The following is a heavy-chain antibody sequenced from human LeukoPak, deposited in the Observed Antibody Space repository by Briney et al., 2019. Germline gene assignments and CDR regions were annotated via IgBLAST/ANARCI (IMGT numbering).Heavy chain of an antibody. D-gene: IGHD4-17*01. CDR1: GYTFTSYA. CDR3: ASHPPYGDYGDNWFDP. V-gene: IGHV7-4-1*02. CDR2: INTNTGNP. Sequence: ASVKVSCKASGYTFTSYAMNWVRQAPGQGLEWMGWINTNTGNPTYAQGFTGRFVFSLDTSVSTAYLQISILKAEDTAVYYCASHPPYGDYGDNWFDPWGQGTLVTVSS. J-gene: IGHJ5*02.